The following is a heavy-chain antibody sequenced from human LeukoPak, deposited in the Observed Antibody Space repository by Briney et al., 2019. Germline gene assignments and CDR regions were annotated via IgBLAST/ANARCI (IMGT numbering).Heavy chain of an antibody. CDR3: AKGSVGDGRSTSGWNDWFDP. Sequence: PGGSLTLSCAASGFTFDVYAMYWLCHARGKALVWVSFISGGGSSIYFADSVKGRFTISRDDSKNSLYLQMNSLRTEDTAVYYCAKGSVGDGRSTSGWNDWFDPWGQGTLVTVSS. J-gene: IGHJ5*02. CDR2: ISGGGSSI. D-gene: IGHD2-2*01. V-gene: IGHV3-43*02. CDR1: GFTFDVYA.